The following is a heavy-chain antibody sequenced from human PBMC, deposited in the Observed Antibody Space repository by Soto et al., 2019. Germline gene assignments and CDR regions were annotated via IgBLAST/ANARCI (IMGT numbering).Heavy chain of an antibody. Sequence: SETLSLTCTVSGGSISSSSYYWGWIRQPPGKGLEWIGSIHYSGSTNYNPSLKSRVTISVDTSKNQFSLKLSSVTAADTAVYYCARGGVDYYDSSGYYFSPYYFDYWGQGTLVTVSS. D-gene: IGHD3-22*01. V-gene: IGHV4-39*07. J-gene: IGHJ4*02. CDR3: ARGGVDYYDSSGYYFSPYYFDY. CDR2: IHYSGST. CDR1: GGSISSSSYY.